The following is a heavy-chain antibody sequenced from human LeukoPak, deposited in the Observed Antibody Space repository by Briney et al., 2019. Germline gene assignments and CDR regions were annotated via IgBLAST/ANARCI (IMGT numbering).Heavy chain of an antibody. Sequence: ASVKVSCKASGYTFTSYGISWVRQAPGQGLEWMGWISAYNGNTNYAQKLQGRVTMTTDTSTSSAYMELRSLRSDDTAVYYCAREGYYGSGSYYNQYYFDYWGQGTLVTVSS. D-gene: IGHD3-10*01. CDR3: AREGYYGSGSYYNQYYFDY. J-gene: IGHJ4*02. CDR1: GYTFTSYG. CDR2: ISAYNGNT. V-gene: IGHV1-18*01.